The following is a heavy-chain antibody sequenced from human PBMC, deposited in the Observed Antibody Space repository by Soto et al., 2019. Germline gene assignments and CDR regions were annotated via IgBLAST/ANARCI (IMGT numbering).Heavy chain of an antibody. V-gene: IGHV4-59*08. CDR2: IYYIGST. CDR1: GGSISSYC. J-gene: IGHJ4*02. CDR3: ARHLGIAAASTFHY. Sequence: PSETLSLTCTVSGGSISSYCWSWIRQPPGKGLEWIGYIYYIGSTNYNPSLKSRVTISVDTSKNQFSLKLSSVTAADTAVYYCARHLGIAAASTFHYWGQGTLVTVS. D-gene: IGHD6-13*01.